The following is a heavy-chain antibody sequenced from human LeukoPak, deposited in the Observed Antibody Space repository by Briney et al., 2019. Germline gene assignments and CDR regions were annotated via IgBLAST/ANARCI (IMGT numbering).Heavy chain of an antibody. CDR2: IYYSGST. Sequence: SETLSLTCTVSGGSISSGDYYWSWIRQPPGKGLEWIGYIYYSGSTYYNPSLKSRVTISVDTSKNQFSLKLSSVTAADTAVYYCSRSYCSSTSCYFDAFDIWGRGTMVTVSS. J-gene: IGHJ3*02. CDR1: GGSISSGDYY. D-gene: IGHD2-2*01. CDR3: SRSYCSSTSCYFDAFDI. V-gene: IGHV4-30-4*08.